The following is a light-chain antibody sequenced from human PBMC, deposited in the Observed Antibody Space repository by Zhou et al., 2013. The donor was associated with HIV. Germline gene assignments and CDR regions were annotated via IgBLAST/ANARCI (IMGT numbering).Light chain of an antibody. CDR1: QGISNS. Sequence: DIQMTQSPSSLSASVGDRVTITCRASQGISNSLAWYQQKPGKAPKLLLYAASRLESGVPSRFSGSGSGTAYTLTISSLQPEDFATYYCQQYYSTQITFGQGTRLEIK. CDR3: QQYYSTQIT. V-gene: IGKV1-NL1*01. J-gene: IGKJ5*01. CDR2: AAS.